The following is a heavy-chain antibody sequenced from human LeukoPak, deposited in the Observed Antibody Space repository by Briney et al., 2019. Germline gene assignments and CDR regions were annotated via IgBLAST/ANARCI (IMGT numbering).Heavy chain of an antibody. V-gene: IGHV3-21*01. CDR1: GFTFSSYS. CDR2: ISSSSSYI. CDR3: ARDASLTGDLDY. Sequence: PGGSLRLSCAASGFTFSSYSMNWVRQAPGKGLEWVSSISSSSSYIYCADSVKGRFTISRDNAKNSLYLQMNSLRAEDTAVYYCARDASLTGDLDYWGQGTLVTVSS. D-gene: IGHD1-20*01. J-gene: IGHJ4*02.